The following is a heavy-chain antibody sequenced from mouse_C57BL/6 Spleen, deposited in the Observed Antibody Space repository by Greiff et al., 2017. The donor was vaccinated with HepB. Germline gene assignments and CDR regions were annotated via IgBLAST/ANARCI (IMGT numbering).Heavy chain of an antibody. Sequence: VQLKESGPELVKPGASVKISCKASGYAFSSSWMNWVKQRPGKGLEWIGRIYPGDGDTNYNGKFKGKATLTADKSSSTAYMQLSSLTSEDSAVYFCARDHYGSRFAYWGQGTLVTVSA. D-gene: IGHD1-1*01. CDR3: ARDHYGSRFAY. J-gene: IGHJ3*01. CDR2: IYPGDGDT. V-gene: IGHV1-82*01. CDR1: GYAFSSSW.